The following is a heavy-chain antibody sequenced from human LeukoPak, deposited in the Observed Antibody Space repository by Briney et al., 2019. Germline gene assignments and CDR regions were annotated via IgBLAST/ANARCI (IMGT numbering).Heavy chain of an antibody. D-gene: IGHD5-18*01. CDR3: AKDRRIQLGAFDY. Sequence: PGGSLRLSCAASGFTFSSYAMRWFRQAPGKGLEWVSAISGSGGSTYYADSVKGRYTISRDNSKNTLYLQMNSLRAEDTAVYYCAKDRRIQLGAFDYWGQGTLVTVSS. CDR2: ISGSGGST. CDR1: GFTFSSYA. V-gene: IGHV3-23*01. J-gene: IGHJ4*02.